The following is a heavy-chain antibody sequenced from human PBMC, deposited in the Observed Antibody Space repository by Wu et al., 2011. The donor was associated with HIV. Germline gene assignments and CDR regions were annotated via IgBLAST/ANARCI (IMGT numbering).Heavy chain of an antibody. Sequence: QVQLVQSGPEVKKPGSSVKVSCKASGGTFSRYAINWVRRAPGQGLEWMGGIIPIFGTAKYVQKFQGRVTITADKSTSTAYMELSSLTSEDTAVYYCARDLGGDEDSWGQGTLVTVSS. CDR3: ARDLGGDEDS. J-gene: IGHJ4*02. CDR1: GGTFSRYA. CDR2: IIPIFGTA. V-gene: IGHV1-69*14. D-gene: IGHD2-21*01.